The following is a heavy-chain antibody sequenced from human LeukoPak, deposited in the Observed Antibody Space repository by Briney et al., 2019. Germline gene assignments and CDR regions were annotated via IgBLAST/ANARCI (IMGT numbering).Heavy chain of an antibody. J-gene: IGHJ4*02. CDR3: AIGGEQWLVSHYFDY. CDR2: INHSGST. V-gene: IGHV4-34*01. CDR1: GGSFSGYY. Sequence: PSETLSLTCAVYGGSFSGYYWSWIRQPPGKGLEWIGEINHSGSTNCNPSLKSRVTISVDTSKNQFSLKLSSVTAADTAVYYCAIGGEQWLVSHYFDYWGQGTLVTVSS. D-gene: IGHD6-19*01.